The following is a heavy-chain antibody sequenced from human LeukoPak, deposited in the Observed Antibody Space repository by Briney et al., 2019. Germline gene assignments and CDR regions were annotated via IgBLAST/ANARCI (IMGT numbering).Heavy chain of an antibody. D-gene: IGHD3-22*01. CDR2: ISGSGGST. CDR1: GFTFSSYA. J-gene: IGHJ3*02. CDR3: AKDLGSSGYYYGALDAFDI. V-gene: IGHV3-23*01. Sequence: PGGSLRLSCAASGFTFSSYAMSWVRQAPGEGLEWVSAISGSGGSTYYADSVKGRFTISRDNSKNTLYLQMNSLRAEDTAVYYCAKDLGSSGYYYGALDAFDIWGQGTMVTVSS.